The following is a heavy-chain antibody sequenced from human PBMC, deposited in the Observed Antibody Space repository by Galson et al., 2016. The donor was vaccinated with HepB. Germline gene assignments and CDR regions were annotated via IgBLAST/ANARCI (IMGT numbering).Heavy chain of an antibody. CDR1: GGSVSSGSNY. D-gene: IGHD6-19*01. Sequence: TLSLTCSVSGGSVSSGSNYWNWIRQTAGKGLEWIGRIYSSGSSDYNPSLKSRVTISIDTSKNQFSLKLTSLAAADTAVYYCARAPLTVTGHWYLDLWGRGTLVAVSP. CDR3: ARAPLTVTGHWYLDL. CDR2: IYSSGSS. V-gene: IGHV4-61*02. J-gene: IGHJ2*01.